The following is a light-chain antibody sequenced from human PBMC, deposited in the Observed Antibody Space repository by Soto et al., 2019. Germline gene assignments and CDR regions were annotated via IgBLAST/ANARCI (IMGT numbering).Light chain of an antibody. CDR1: SSNIGAGYD. J-gene: IGLJ2*01. V-gene: IGLV1-40*01. Sequence: QSVLTQPPSVSGAPGQRVTTSCTGSSSNIGAGYDVHWYQQLPGTAPKLLIYGNSNRPSGVPDRFSGSKSGTSASLAITGRQAEEEADYYCQSYDSSLSRSVFGGGTKLTVL. CDR2: GNS. CDR3: QSYDSSLSRSV.